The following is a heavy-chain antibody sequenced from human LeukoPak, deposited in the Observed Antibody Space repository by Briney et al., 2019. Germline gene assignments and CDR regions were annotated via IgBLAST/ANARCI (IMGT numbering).Heavy chain of an antibody. Sequence: VGSLRLSCAASGFSVSNNYMNWVRQAPGKGLESVSVIYAGGNIYYADSVKGRFTISRDNSKNTLYLQMNSLRAEDTAVYYCARSTNYYDSSGYLMEDWYFDLWGRGTLFTVSS. CDR3: ARSTNYYDSSGYLMEDWYFDL. D-gene: IGHD3-22*01. CDR2: IYAGGNI. CDR1: GFSVSNNY. V-gene: IGHV3-53*01. J-gene: IGHJ2*01.